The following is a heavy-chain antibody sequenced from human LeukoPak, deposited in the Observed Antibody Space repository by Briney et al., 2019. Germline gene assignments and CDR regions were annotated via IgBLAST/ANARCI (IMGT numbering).Heavy chain of an antibody. D-gene: IGHD4-17*01. Sequence: PGGSLRLSCAASGFTFSSYWMSWVRQAPGKGLEWVANIKQDGSEKYYVDSVKGRFTISRDNAKNSLYLQMNSLRAEDTAVYYCARVMTYYGDYYFDYWGQGTLVTVSS. V-gene: IGHV3-7*01. CDR2: IKQDGSEK. CDR3: ARVMTYYGDYYFDY. J-gene: IGHJ4*02. CDR1: GFTFSSYW.